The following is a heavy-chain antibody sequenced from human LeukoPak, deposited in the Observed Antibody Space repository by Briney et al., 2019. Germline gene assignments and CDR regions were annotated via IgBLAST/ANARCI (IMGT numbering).Heavy chain of an antibody. CDR2: ISSSSSTI. V-gene: IGHV3-48*01. CDR1: GFTFSSYN. D-gene: IGHD3-9*01. Sequence: AGGSLSLSCAASGFTFSSYNMNWVRQAPGKGLEWVAYISSSSSTIYYAESVKGRFTISRDNAKNSLYLQMNSLRAEDTAVYYCARDHKTLLRYFDDALDYYYYYGMDVWGQGTTVTVSS. J-gene: IGHJ6*02. CDR3: ARDHKTLLRYFDDALDYYYYYGMDV.